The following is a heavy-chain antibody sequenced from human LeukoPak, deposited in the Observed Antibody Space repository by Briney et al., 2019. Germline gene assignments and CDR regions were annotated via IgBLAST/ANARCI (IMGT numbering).Heavy chain of an antibody. CDR3: AKDRAISGYYSAYFDS. CDR1: GFTFDDCA. J-gene: IGHJ4*02. CDR2: NSWNGRSI. Sequence: GGSLRLSCAASGFTFDDCAMHWVRRTPGKGLEWVSGNSWNGRSIDYADSVKGRFTISRDNAKNSLYLQMDSLRAEDTAFYYCAKDRAISGYYSAYFDSWGQGTLVTVSS. D-gene: IGHD3-22*01. V-gene: IGHV3-9*01.